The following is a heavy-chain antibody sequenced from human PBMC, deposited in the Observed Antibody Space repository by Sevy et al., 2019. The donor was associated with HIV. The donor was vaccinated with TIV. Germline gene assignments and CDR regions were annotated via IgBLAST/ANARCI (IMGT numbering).Heavy chain of an antibody. V-gene: IGHV3-7*01. CDR1: GFTFSSYW. D-gene: IGHD3-16*01. CDR3: ARDSKADYNYGLEEMMDY. Sequence: GGSLRLSCAASGFTFSSYWMSWVRQAPGKGLEWVANINQDVSEKHYGDSVKGRVSISRDSSKNSLFLQVHSLSVEDTAVYYCARDSKADYNYGLEEMMDYWGQGTLVTVSS. J-gene: IGHJ4*02. CDR2: INQDVSEK.